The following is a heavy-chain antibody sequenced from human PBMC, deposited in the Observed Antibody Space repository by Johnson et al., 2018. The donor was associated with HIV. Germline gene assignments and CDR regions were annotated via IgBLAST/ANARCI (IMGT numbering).Heavy chain of an antibody. Sequence: VQLVESGGGLVQSGGSLRLSCEASGFTVSSNYMSWVRQAPGKGLEWVSVIYSGGSAFYADSVKGRFIISRDNSKNTLYLQMNSLRVEDTAMYFCARRIIVCGGDCYSDGVDIWGLGTVVTVSS. CDR2: IYSGGSA. CDR3: ARRIIVCGGDCYSDGVDI. J-gene: IGHJ3*02. CDR1: GFTVSSNY. V-gene: IGHV3-66*01. D-gene: IGHD2-21*02.